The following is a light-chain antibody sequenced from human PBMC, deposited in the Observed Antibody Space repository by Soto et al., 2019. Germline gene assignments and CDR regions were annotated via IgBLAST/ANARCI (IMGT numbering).Light chain of an antibody. CDR2: KAS. CDR3: QHYNTYPWT. V-gene: IGKV1-5*03. J-gene: IGKJ1*01. CDR1: QFIRNH. Sequence: ILSTHSPYSFSACLWHRFSLTSRASQFIRNHLAWYQQRPGKAPNLLIYKASHLENGVPSRFSGSGSGTEFTLTISSLQPGDFATYYCQHYNTYPWTFGQGTKVDI.